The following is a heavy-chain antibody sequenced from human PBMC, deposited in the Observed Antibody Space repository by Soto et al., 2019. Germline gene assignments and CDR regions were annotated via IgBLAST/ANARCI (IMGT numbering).Heavy chain of an antibody. CDR3: VRESDAMATIMLAY. V-gene: IGHV1-18*01. J-gene: IGHJ4*02. D-gene: IGHD5-12*01. CDR2: ISAYYGTT. Sequence: QVQLVQSGGEVKKPGASVKVSCKTSGYTFTTYGVSWVRQAPGQGLERMGWISAYYGTTHFAQKFQGRVTLTRDTSPSTLYMEMRGLRSDDTAMYYCVRESDAMATIMLAYWGQGTLGSVSS. CDR1: GYTFTTYG.